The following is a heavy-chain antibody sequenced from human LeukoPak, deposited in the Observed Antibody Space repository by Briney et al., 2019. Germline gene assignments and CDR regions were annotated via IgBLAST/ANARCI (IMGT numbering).Heavy chain of an antibody. V-gene: IGHV3-30*02. Sequence: GGSLRLSCAVAGFNFNTYAMHWVRQAPGKGREWVAVIRHDETNSFYAGSVQGRFTISRYTSKKLLYLQMNSLRVEDTAVYYCAKEYTPSSYLGELDFWGKGTLVTVSS. CDR2: IRHDETNS. CDR1: GFNFNTYA. CDR3: AKEYTPSSYLGELDF. J-gene: IGHJ4*02. D-gene: IGHD6-6*01.